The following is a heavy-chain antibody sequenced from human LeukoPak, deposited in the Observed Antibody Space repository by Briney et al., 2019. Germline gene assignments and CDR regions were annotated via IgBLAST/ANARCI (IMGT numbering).Heavy chain of an antibody. CDR2: IGGSNGIT. CDR1: RFTFNSYA. Sequence: GGSLRLSCAASRFTFNSYAMSWVRQAPGKGLEWVSVIGGSNGITFYVGSVKGRFTISRDNSKDTLYLQMNSLRAEDTAVYYCARPLRINCGMDVWGQGTTVTVSS. V-gene: IGHV3-23*01. CDR3: ARPLRINCGMDV. J-gene: IGHJ6*02. D-gene: IGHD3-3*01.